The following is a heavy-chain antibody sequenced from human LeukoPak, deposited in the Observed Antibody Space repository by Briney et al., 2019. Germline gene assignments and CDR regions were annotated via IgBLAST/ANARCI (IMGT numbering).Heavy chain of an antibody. J-gene: IGHJ4*02. V-gene: IGHV4-4*02. CDR3: AREGGPYRPLDY. Sequence: SETLSLTCGVSGGSITNTNYWTWVRQPPGKGLEWIGEVNLQGSTNYNPSLMGRVAIAVDTSENHISLQLTSVTAADTSVYYCAREGGPYRPLDYSGQGTLVIVSS. CDR2: VNLQGST. CDR1: GGSITNTNY.